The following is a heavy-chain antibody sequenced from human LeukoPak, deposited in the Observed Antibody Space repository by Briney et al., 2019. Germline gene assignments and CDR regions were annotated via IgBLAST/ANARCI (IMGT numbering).Heavy chain of an antibody. CDR1: GGSISSGGYS. V-gene: IGHV4-30-2*01. Sequence: PSETLSLTCAVSGGSISSGGYSWSWIRQPPGKGLEWIGYIYHSGSTYYNPSLKSRVTISVDRSKNQFSLKLSSVTAADTAVYYCARERKYHVQNGMDVWGQGTTVTVSS. D-gene: IGHD2-2*01. J-gene: IGHJ6*02. CDR3: ARERKYHVQNGMDV. CDR2: IYHSGST.